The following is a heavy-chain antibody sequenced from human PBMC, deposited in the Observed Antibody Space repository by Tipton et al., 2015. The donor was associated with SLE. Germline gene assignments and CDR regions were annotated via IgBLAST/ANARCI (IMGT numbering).Heavy chain of an antibody. CDR2: INWNGGST. Sequence: SRRLSCAASGFTFDDYGMSWVRQAPGKGLEWVSGINWNGGSTGYADSVKGRFTISRDNAKNSLYLQMNSLRAEDTALYYCARGIAAAGMIEAFDIWGQGTMVTVSS. CDR3: ARGIAAAGMIEAFDI. V-gene: IGHV3-20*04. J-gene: IGHJ3*02. D-gene: IGHD6-13*01. CDR1: GFTFDDYG.